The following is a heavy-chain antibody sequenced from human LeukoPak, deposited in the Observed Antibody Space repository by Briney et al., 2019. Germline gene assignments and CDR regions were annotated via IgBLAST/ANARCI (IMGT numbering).Heavy chain of an antibody. J-gene: IGHJ5*02. D-gene: IGHD3-3*01. CDR2: IYYSGST. CDR1: GGSVSSGSYY. Sequence: PSETLSLTCTVSGGSVSSGSYYWSWIRQPPGKGLEWIGYIYYSGSTNYNPSLKSRVTISVDTSKNQFSLKLSSVTAADTAVYYCARASFWSGYYPPYGWFDPWGQGTLVTVSS. V-gene: IGHV4-61*01. CDR3: ARASFWSGYYPPYGWFDP.